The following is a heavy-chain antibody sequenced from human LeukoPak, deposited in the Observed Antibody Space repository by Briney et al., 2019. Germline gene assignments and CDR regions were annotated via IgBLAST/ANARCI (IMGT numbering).Heavy chain of an antibody. CDR1: GFTFSSYG. V-gene: IGHV3-30*02. CDR3: AKDQIGYDILTGYHRDY. J-gene: IGHJ4*02. CDR2: IRYDGSNK. D-gene: IGHD3-9*01. Sequence: GGSLRLSCAASGFTFSSYGMHWVRQAPGKGLEWVAFIRYDGSNKHYADSVKGRFTISRDNSKNTLYLQMNSLRAEDTAVYYCAKDQIGYDILTGYHRDYWGQGTLVTVSS.